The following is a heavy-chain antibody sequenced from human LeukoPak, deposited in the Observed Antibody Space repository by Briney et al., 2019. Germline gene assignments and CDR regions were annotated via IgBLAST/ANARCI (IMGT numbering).Heavy chain of an antibody. CDR1: GFTFRRSW. Sequence: GVSLRLSCAASGFTFRRSWMSWVRQAPGKAREEVGRIKHKSDGGKTDIAAYVKGRFNISRDDSKNTLYLQMNRLKTEDSAVYYCNKGIGLQGYCSSTSCSWIDYWGQGTLVTVSS. V-gene: IGHV3-15*01. CDR2: IKHKSDGGKT. J-gene: IGHJ4*02. D-gene: IGHD2-2*01. CDR3: NKGIGLQGYCSSTSCSWIDY.